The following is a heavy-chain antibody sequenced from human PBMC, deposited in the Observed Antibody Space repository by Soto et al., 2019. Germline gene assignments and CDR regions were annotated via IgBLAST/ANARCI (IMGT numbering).Heavy chain of an antibody. CDR2: ISSSGSTI. CDR1: GFTFSDYY. V-gene: IGHV3-11*01. D-gene: IGHD1-1*01. Sequence: GSLRLSCAASGFTFSDYYMSWIRQAPGKGLEWVSYISSSGSTIYYADSVKGRFTISRDNAKNSLYLQMNSLRAEDTAVYYCATTGTYYYYYMDVWGKGTTVTVSS. J-gene: IGHJ6*03. CDR3: ATTGTYYYYYMDV.